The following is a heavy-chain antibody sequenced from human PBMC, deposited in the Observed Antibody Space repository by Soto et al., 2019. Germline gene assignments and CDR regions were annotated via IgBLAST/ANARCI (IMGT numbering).Heavy chain of an antibody. D-gene: IGHD6-19*01. CDR2: IYYSGST. V-gene: IGHV4-31*03. Sequence: VQLQESGPGLVKPSQTLSLTCTVSGGSISSGGYYWSWIRQHPGKGLEWIGYIYYSGSTYYNPSLKSRVTISVDTSKNQFSLKLSSVTAADTAVYYCARTQLFSSGWWRAFDIWGQGTMVTVSS. CDR3: ARTQLFSSGWWRAFDI. CDR1: GGSISSGGYY. J-gene: IGHJ3*02.